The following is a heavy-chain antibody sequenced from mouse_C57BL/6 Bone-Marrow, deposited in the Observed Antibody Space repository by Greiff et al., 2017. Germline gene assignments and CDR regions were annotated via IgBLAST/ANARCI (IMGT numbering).Heavy chain of an antibody. CDR1: GYTFTSYG. J-gene: IGHJ3*01. CDR2: IYPRSGNT. D-gene: IGHD2-5*01. CDR3: ARSGSYYSNYLAWFAY. Sequence: LQQSGAELARPGASVKLSCKASGYTFTSYGISWVKQRTGQGLEWIGEIYPRSGNTYYNEKFKGKATLTADKSSSTAYMELRSLTSEDSAVYFCARSGSYYSNYLAWFAYWGQGTLVTVSA. V-gene: IGHV1-81*01.